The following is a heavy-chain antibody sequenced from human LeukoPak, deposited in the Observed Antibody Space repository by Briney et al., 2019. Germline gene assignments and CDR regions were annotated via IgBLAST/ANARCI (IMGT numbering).Heavy chain of an antibody. Sequence: GESLKISCKGSGYSFITYWIGWVRQMPGKGLEWMGIIYPGDSDTRYSPSFQGQVTISADKSISTAYLQWTSLKASDTAMYYCAREGVWFGDPTHYYGMDVWGQGTTVTVSS. V-gene: IGHV5-51*01. J-gene: IGHJ6*02. CDR3: AREGVWFGDPTHYYGMDV. D-gene: IGHD3-10*01. CDR2: IYPGDSDT. CDR1: GYSFITYW.